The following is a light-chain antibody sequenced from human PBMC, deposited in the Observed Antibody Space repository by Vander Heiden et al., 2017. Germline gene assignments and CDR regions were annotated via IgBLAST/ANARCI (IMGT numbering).Light chain of an antibody. Sequence: QLVLTQSPSASASLGASVNLTCTRSSGHSSYAIAWHQQQPEKGPRYLMKLNSDGSHSKGDGIPDRFSGSSSGAERYSTISSLQAEDEADYYCQTWGTGIRGVFGGGTKLTVL. J-gene: IGLJ2*01. CDR1: SGHSSYA. CDR2: LNSDGSH. V-gene: IGLV4-69*01. CDR3: QTWGTGIRGV.